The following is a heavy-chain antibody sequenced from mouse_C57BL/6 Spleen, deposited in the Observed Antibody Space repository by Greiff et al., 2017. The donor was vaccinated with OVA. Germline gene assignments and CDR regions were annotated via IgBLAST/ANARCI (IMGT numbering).Heavy chain of an antibody. CDR3: AKKEGRGSYAMDY. CDR1: GFSLTSYG. D-gene: IGHD1-1*01. Sequence: VKLMESGPGLVQPSQSLSITCTVSGFSLTSYGVHWVRQSPGKGLEWLGVIWRGGSTDYNAAFMSRLSITKDNSKSQVFFKMNSLQADDTAIYYCAKKEGRGSYAMDYWGQGTSVTVSS. V-gene: IGHV2-5*01. J-gene: IGHJ4*01. CDR2: IWRGGST.